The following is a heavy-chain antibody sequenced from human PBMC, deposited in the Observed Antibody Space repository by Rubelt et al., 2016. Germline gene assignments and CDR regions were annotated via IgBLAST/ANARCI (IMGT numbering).Heavy chain of an antibody. CDR2: IAWDGAST. Sequence: EVQLVESGGVVVQPGGSLRLSCAASGFTFDDYAMHWVRHAPGKGLEWVSLIAWDGASTYYGDSVKGRFPISRANSKNSLYVQMNSLRAGDTAWYYCAKSHSGSDYRRPFDYWGQGTLVTVSS. CDR3: AKSHSGSDYRRPFDY. CDR1: GFTFDDYA. J-gene: IGHJ4*02. D-gene: IGHD5-12*01. V-gene: IGHV3-43D*03.